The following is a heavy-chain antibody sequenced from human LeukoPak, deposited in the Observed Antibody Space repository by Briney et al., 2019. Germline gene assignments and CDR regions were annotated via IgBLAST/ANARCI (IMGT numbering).Heavy chain of an antibody. J-gene: IGHJ6*02. CDR2: ISSSSSTI. D-gene: IGHD2-2*01. CDR1: GFTFSSYS. CDR3: ARDKAAIDYYYGMDV. V-gene: IGHV3-48*02. Sequence: GGSLRLSCAASGFTFSSYSMNWARQAPGKGLEWVSCISSSSSTIYYADSVKGRFTISRDNAKNSLYLQMNSLRDEGTAVYYCARDKAAIDYYYGMDVWGQGTTVTVSS.